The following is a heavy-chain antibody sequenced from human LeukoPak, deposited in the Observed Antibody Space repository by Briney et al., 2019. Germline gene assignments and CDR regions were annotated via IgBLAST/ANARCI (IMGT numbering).Heavy chain of an antibody. CDR3: ARVVASTSIDS. J-gene: IGHJ5*01. CDR2: IFHSGSV. V-gene: IGHV4-38-2*02. CDR1: GYSIISDYF. Sequence: SETLSLTCIVSGYSIISDYFWGWVRQPPGKGPEWIGSIFHSGSVFYNPSLRSRVTLSIEPSKNRFSLELTSVTAADTAIYYCARVVASTSIDSWGHGTLVTVSS. D-gene: IGHD2-15*01.